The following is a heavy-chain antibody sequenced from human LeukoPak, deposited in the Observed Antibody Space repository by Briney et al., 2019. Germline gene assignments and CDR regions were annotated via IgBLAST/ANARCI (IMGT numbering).Heavy chain of an antibody. V-gene: IGHV3-53*01. CDR2: VYADGAT. Sequence: GGSLRLSCAASGFIVNTNYMNWVSQAPGKGLEWVSVVYADGATYYADSVKGRFTVSRDNSKNTLYLQMNGLRAEDTAVYFCARGGGYYGIDYWGQGTLVTVSS. CDR1: GFIVNTNY. J-gene: IGHJ4*02. D-gene: IGHD4-17*01. CDR3: ARGGGYYGIDY.